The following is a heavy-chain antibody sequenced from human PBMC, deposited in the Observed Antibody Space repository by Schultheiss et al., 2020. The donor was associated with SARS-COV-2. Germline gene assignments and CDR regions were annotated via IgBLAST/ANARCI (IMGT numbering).Heavy chain of an antibody. D-gene: IGHD6-19*01. J-gene: IGHJ5*02. CDR2: IYYSGST. Sequence: LSLTCTVAGGYISSYYWSWIRQPPGKGLEWIGYIYYSGSTNYNPSLKSRVTISVDTSKYQFSLKLSSVTAADTAVYYCARASYSSGSNTLGGWFDPWGQGTLVTVSS. CDR3: ARASYSSGSNTLGGWFDP. CDR1: GGYISSYY. V-gene: IGHV4-59*01.